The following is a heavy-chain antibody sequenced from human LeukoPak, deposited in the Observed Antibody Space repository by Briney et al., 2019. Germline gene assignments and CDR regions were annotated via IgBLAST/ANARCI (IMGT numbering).Heavy chain of an antibody. CDR3: ARDGSGWPVYYYYYYGMDV. CDR1: GFTFSSYS. Sequence: GGSLRLSCAASGFTFSSYSMNWVRQAPGKGLEWVSSISSSSSSYIYYADSVKGRFTISRDNAKNSLYLQMNSLRAEDTAVYYCARDGSGWPVYYYYYYGMDVWGQGTTVTVSS. V-gene: IGHV3-21*01. CDR2: ISSSSSSYI. D-gene: IGHD6-19*01. J-gene: IGHJ6*02.